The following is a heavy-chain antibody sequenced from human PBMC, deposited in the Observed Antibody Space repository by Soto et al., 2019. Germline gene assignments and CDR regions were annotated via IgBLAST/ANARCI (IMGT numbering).Heavy chain of an antibody. CDR3: ARDLGWAFNC. CDR2: IGGGGRLI. V-gene: IGHV3-48*02. J-gene: IGHJ1*01. CDR1: GFTFSSFS. Sequence: EVQLVESGGGLVQRGGSLRLSCAASGFTFSSFSMNWVRQAPGRGLEWISYIGGGGRLISYADSVKGRFAISIDNAQNTLYLEIDSLRDEDTADYYCARDLGWAFNCWGQGTLVTVSS. D-gene: IGHD1-20*01.